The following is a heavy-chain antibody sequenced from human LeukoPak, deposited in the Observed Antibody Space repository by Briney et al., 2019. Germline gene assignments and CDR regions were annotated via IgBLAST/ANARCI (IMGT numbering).Heavy chain of an antibody. CDR2: IRSKAYGGTT. CDR3: TRDTAMARFDL. J-gene: IGHJ2*01. CDR1: GFTFGDYA. D-gene: IGHD5-18*01. Sequence: SGGSLRLSCTASGFTFGDYAMSWVRQAPGKGLEWVGFIRSKAYGGTTEYAASVKGRFTISRDDSKSIAYLQMNSLKTEDTAVYYCTRDTAMARFDLWGRGTLVTVSS. V-gene: IGHV3-49*04.